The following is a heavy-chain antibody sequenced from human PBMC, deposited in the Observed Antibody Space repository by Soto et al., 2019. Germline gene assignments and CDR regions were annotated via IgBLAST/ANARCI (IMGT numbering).Heavy chain of an antibody. V-gene: IGHV3-15*01. J-gene: IGHJ4*02. Sequence: GGSLRLSCAASGFTFSNAWMSWVRQAPGKGLEWVGRIKSKTDGGTTDYAAPVKGRFTISRDDSKNTLYLQMNSLKTEDTAVYXCTTEFYVEMATIRRLDYWGQGTLVTVSS. CDR1: GFTFSNAW. CDR2: IKSKTDGGTT. D-gene: IGHD5-12*01. CDR3: TTEFYVEMATIRRLDY.